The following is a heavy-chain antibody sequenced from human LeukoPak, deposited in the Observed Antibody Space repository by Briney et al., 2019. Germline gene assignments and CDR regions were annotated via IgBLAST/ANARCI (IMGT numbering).Heavy chain of an antibody. CDR1: GFTFSSYA. CDR3: ARGGDYGVKIDY. J-gene: IGHJ4*02. Sequence: GGSLRLSCVASGFTFSSYAMSWVRQAPGKGLEWFSSISASGGNTYYADSVKGRFTISRDNSKNTLYLQMNSLRAEDTAIYYCARGGDYGVKIDYWGQGTLVTVSS. CDR2: ISASGGNT. D-gene: IGHD4-17*01. V-gene: IGHV3-23*01.